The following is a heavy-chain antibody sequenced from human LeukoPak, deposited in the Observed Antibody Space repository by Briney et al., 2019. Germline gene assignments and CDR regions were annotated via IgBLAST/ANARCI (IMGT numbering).Heavy chain of an antibody. CDR3: ARAGSIAAAGTGDFDY. J-gene: IGHJ4*02. CDR2: INPNSGGT. V-gene: IGHV1-2*04. CDR1: GYTFTGYY. D-gene: IGHD6-13*01. Sequence: ASVKVSCKASGYTFTGYYMHWVRQAPGQGLEWMGWINPNSGGTNYAQKFQGWVTMTRDTSISTAYVELSRLRSDDTAVYYCARAGSIAAAGTGDFDYWGQGTLVTVSS.